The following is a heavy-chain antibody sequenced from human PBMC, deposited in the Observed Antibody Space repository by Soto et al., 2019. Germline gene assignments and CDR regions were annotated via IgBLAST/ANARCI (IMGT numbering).Heavy chain of an antibody. Sequence: ASVKVSCKASGYTFTSYAMHWVRQAPGQRLEWMGWINAGNGNTKYSQKFQGRVTITRDTSASTAYMELSSLRSEDTAAYYCARSIVVVTALDYWGQGTLVTVPS. CDR2: INAGNGNT. J-gene: IGHJ4*02. CDR3: ARSIVVVTALDY. CDR1: GYTFTSYA. V-gene: IGHV1-3*01. D-gene: IGHD2-21*02.